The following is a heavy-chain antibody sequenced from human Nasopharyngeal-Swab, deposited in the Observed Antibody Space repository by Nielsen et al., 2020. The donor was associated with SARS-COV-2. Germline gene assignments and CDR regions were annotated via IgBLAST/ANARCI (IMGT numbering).Heavy chain of an antibody. Sequence: GESLKISCAASGFTFSSYDMHWVRQVTVKGLEWVSSIGTEGDTHYPDSVKGRFTISRDNAKNTLYLQMNSLRAEDTAVYYCARDSNSYFDYWGQGTLVTVSS. CDR2: IGTEGDT. J-gene: IGHJ4*02. CDR3: ARDSNSYFDY. V-gene: IGHV3-13*01. D-gene: IGHD4-11*01. CDR1: GFTFSSYD.